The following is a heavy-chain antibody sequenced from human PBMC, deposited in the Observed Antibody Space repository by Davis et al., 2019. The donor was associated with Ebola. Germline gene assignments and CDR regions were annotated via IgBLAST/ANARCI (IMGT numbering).Heavy chain of an antibody. J-gene: IGHJ6*02. D-gene: IGHD5-12*01. CDR3: ARDPRYSGYDLYYYYYGMDV. CDR1: GFTFDDYA. V-gene: IGHV3-9*01. Sequence: GGSLRLSCAASGFTFDDYAMHWVRQAPGKGLEWVSGISWNSGSIGYVDSVKGRFTISRDNAKNSLYLQMNSLRAEDTAVYYCARDPRYSGYDLYYYYYGMDVWGQGTTVTVSS. CDR2: ISWNSGSI.